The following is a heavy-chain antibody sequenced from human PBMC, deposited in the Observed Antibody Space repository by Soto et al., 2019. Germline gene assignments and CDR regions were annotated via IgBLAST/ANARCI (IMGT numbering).Heavy chain of an antibody. J-gene: IGHJ4*02. CDR1: GGTFSSYA. V-gene: IGHV1-69*13. CDR3: ARDLLGVDTAMVYYFGY. D-gene: IGHD5-18*01. CDR2: IIPIFGTA. Sequence: SVKVSCKASGGTFSSYAISWVRQAPGQGLEWMGGIIPIFGTANYAQKFQGRVTITADESTSTAYMELSSLRSEDTAVYYCARDLLGVDTAMVYYFGYWGQGTLVTVS.